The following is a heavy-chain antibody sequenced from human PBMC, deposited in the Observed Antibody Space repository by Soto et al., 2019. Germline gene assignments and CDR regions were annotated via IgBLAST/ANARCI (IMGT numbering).Heavy chain of an antibody. J-gene: IGHJ5*02. CDR3: ARQITIFGVHHRFDP. Sequence: GESLKISCKGSGYSFTSYWIGWVRQMPGKGLEWMGIIYPGDSDTRYSPSFQGQVTISADKSISTAYLQWSSLKASDTAMYYCARQITIFGVHHRFDPWGQGTLVTVSS. CDR2: IYPGDSDT. D-gene: IGHD3-3*01. V-gene: IGHV5-51*01. CDR1: GYSFTSYW.